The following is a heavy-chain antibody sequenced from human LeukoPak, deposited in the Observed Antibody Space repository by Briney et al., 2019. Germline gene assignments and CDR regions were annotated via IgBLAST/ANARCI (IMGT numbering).Heavy chain of an antibody. V-gene: IGHV3-66*01. CDR1: GFTFSSYS. CDR2: IYSGGST. Sequence: GGSLRLSCAASGFTFSSYSMNWVRQAPGKGLEWVSLIYSGGSTYYADSVKGRFTISRDNSKNTLYLQMNSLRAEDTAVYYCARDFSPYYYYYYMDVWGKGTTVTVSS. J-gene: IGHJ6*03. CDR3: ARDFSPYYYYYYMDV. D-gene: IGHD2/OR15-2a*01.